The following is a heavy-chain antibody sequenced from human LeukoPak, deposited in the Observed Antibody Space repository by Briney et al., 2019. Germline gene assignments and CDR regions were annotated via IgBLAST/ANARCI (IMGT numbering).Heavy chain of an antibody. J-gene: IGHJ5*02. CDR1: GGSISSYY. CDR3: ARQKPIYYYGSGSYYKRSWFDP. CDR2: INHSGST. D-gene: IGHD3-10*01. Sequence: SETLSLTCTVSGGSISSYYWSWIRQPPGKGLEWIGEINHSGSTNYDPSLKSRVTISVDTSKNQFSLKLSSVTAADTAVYYCARQKPIYYYGSGSYYKRSWFDPWGQGTLVTVSS. V-gene: IGHV4-34*01.